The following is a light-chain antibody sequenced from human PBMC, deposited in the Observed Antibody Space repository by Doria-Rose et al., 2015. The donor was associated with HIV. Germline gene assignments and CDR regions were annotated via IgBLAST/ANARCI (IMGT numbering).Light chain of an antibody. Sequence: FTQSPGTLSLSPGERTTLSCRASQNFSSTYLAWYQQKPGQAPSLLIYDGSTRATGIPDRFSASGSGTDFTLTINRLEPEDFALYYCHQYGTSWTFGQGTRWKS. J-gene: IGKJ1*01. CDR2: DGS. CDR3: HQYGTSWT. CDR1: QNFSSTY. V-gene: IGKV3-20*01.